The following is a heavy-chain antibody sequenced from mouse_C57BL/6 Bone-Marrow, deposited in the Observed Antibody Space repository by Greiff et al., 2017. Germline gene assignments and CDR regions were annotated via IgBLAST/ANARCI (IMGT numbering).Heavy chain of an antibody. Sequence: VQLQQPGAELARPGASVKLSCKASGYTFTSYGMSWVKQRTGQGLEWIGEIYPRSGSTNYNEKFKGKATLTADKSSSTAYMELRSLTSEDSAVYVCATYYDYDEFAYGGQGTLVTVSA. D-gene: IGHD2-4*01. CDR1: GYTFTSYG. J-gene: IGHJ3*01. V-gene: IGHV1-81*01. CDR2: IYPRSGST. CDR3: ATYYDYDEFAY.